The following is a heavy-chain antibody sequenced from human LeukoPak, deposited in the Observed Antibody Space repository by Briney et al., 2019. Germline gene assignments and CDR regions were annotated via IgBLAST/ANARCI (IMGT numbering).Heavy chain of an antibody. CDR3: ARVRSDYDILTGYYEAHPYFDY. Sequence: SVKVSCKASGGTFSSYAISWVRQAPGQGLEWMGGIIPIFGTANYAQKFQGRVTIAADESTSTAYMELSSLRSDDTAVYYCARVRSDYDILTGYYEAHPYFDYWGQGTLVTVSS. D-gene: IGHD3-9*01. CDR1: GGTFSSYA. CDR2: IIPIFGTA. V-gene: IGHV1-69*13. J-gene: IGHJ4*02.